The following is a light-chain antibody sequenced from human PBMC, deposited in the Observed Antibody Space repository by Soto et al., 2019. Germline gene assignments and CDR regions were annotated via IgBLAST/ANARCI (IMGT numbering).Light chain of an antibody. J-gene: IGKJ4*01. CDR2: GAS. CDR1: QSVRSSY. V-gene: IGKV3-20*01. CDR3: QQFGSSPLT. Sequence: EILLTQSPGTLSLSPGXRATLSCRASQSVRSSYLAWYQQKPGQAPRLLIYGASSRATGIPDRLSGSGSGTDFTLTITRLEPEDFAVYYCQQFGSSPLTFGGGTKVDIK.